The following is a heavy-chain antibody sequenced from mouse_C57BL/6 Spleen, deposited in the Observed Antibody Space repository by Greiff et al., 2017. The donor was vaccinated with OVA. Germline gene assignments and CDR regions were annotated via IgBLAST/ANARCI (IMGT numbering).Heavy chain of an antibody. V-gene: IGHV1-64*01. CDR1: GYTFTSYW. J-gene: IGHJ1*03. CDR3: ARSLTYGSSYLWYFDV. CDR2: IHPNSGST. D-gene: IGHD1-1*01. Sequence: QVQLQQPGAELVKPGASVKLSCKASGYTFTSYWMHWVKQRPGQGLEWIGMIHPNSGSTNYNEKFKSKATLTVDKSSSTAYMQLSSLTSEDSAVYYCARSLTYGSSYLWYFDVWGTGTTVTVSS.